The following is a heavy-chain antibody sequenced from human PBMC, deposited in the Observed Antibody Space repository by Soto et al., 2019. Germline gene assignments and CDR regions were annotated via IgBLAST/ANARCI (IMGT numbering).Heavy chain of an antibody. Sequence: QVQLVQSGAEVKKPGASVKVSCKASGYTFTSYGISWVRQAPGQGLEWMGWISAYNGNTNYAQKTQGRVTMTTDTTTSTAYMELRSLRSDDTAVYYCARRAAAGRQGSGNDNWFDPWGQGTLVTVSS. V-gene: IGHV1-18*01. CDR3: ARRAAAGRQGSGNDNWFDP. CDR2: ISAYNGNT. D-gene: IGHD6-13*01. J-gene: IGHJ5*02. CDR1: GYTFTSYG.